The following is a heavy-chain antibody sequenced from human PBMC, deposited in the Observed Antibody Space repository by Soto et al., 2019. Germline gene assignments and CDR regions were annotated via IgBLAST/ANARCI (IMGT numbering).Heavy chain of an antibody. CDR1: GFTFSSYS. V-gene: IGHV3-48*02. CDR3: ARDALAYCTNDVCYGMDV. J-gene: IGHJ6*02. CDR2: ISSSSSTI. D-gene: IGHD2-8*01. Sequence: PGGSLRLSCAASGFTFSSYSMNWVRQAPGKGLEWVSYISSSSSTIYYADSVKGRFTISRDNAKNSLYLQMNSLRDEDTAVYYCARDALAYCTNDVCYGMDVWGQGTTVTVSS.